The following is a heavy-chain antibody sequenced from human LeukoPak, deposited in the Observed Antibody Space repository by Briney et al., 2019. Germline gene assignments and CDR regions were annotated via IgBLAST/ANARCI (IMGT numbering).Heavy chain of an antibody. CDR2: ISWNSGSI. CDR3: AKDNRRHYTSGPNPDSLH. Sequence: PXGSLRLSCAGSGFIFNNYAMHWVRQPPGKGLEWVSGISWNSGSIDYADSAKGRFTISRDNAKNSLYLQMNSLRVEDTAFYYCAKDNRRHYTSGPNPDSLHWGQGALVTVSS. CDR1: GFIFNNYA. V-gene: IGHV3-9*01. D-gene: IGHD6-19*01. J-gene: IGHJ4*02.